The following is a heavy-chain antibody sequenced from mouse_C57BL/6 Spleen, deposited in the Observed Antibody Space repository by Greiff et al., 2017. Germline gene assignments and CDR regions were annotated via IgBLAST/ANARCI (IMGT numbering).Heavy chain of an antibody. CDR3: ARDPLLDYYAMDD. D-gene: IGHD2-12*01. CDR1: GFTFSDYG. CDR2: ISSGSSTI. J-gene: IGHJ4*01. V-gene: IGHV5-17*01. Sequence: EVMLVESGGGLVKPGGSLKLSCAASGFTFSDYGMHWVRQAPEKGLEWVAYISSGSSTIYYADKVKGRFTISRDNAKNTLFLQMTSLRSEDTAMYYCARDPLLDYYAMDDWGQGTSVTVSS.